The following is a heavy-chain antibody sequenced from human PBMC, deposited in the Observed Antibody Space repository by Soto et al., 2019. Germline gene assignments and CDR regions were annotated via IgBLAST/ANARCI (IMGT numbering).Heavy chain of an antibody. V-gene: IGHV3-23*01. D-gene: IGHD3-22*01. J-gene: IGHJ4*02. CDR1: GFTFSSYA. CDR3: AKEADISGYHPDY. Sequence: GGSLRLSCAASGFTFSSYAMSWVRQAPGKGLEWVSVISGSGGSTHYADSVKGRSTISRDNSKNTLYLQVNSLRAEDTAVYYCAKEADISGYHPDYWGQGTQVSVSS. CDR2: ISGSGGST.